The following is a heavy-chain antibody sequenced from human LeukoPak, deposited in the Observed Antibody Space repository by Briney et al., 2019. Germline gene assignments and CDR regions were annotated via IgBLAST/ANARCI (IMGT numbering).Heavy chain of an antibody. J-gene: IGHJ4*02. CDR3: ARGGTLSTFGY. V-gene: IGHV4-31*03. CDR1: GGSISSGGYY. CDR2: IYYSGST. Sequence: SQTLFLTCTVSGGSISSGGYYWSWVRQHPGKGREWIGYIYYSGSTYYNPSLESRVNISMDTSENQFSLKLSSATAADTAVYYCARGGTLSTFGYWGQGTLVTVSS. D-gene: IGHD5/OR15-5a*01.